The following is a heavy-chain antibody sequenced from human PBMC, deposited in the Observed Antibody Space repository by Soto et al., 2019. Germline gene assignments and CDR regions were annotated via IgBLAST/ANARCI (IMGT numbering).Heavy chain of an antibody. CDR1: GFTFSSYG. CDR2: IHYDGSNK. J-gene: IGHJ6*02. V-gene: IGHV3-33*01. CDR3: ARDRSSSWYPPYYGMDV. D-gene: IGHD6-13*01. Sequence: QVQLVESGGGVVQPGRSLRLSCAASGFTFSSYGMHWVRQAPGKGLEWVAVIHYDGSNKYYADSVKGRFTISRDNSKNTLYLHMDSLIAEDTAVYYCARDRSSSWYPPYYGMDVWGQGTTVSVSS.